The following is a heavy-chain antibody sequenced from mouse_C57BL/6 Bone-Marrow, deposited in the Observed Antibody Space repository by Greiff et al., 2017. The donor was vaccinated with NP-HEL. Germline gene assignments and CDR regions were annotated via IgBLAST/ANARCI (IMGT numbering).Heavy chain of an antibody. D-gene: IGHD1-2*01. CDR1: GYTFTDYE. CDR2: IDPETGGT. V-gene: IGHV1-15*01. CDR3: TRRGITTAHYFDY. J-gene: IGHJ2*01. Sequence: VQLQQSGAELVRPGASVTLSCKASGYTFTDYEMHWVKQTPVHGLEWIGAIDPETGGTAYNQKFKGKAILTADKSSSTAYLELRSLTSEDSAVHYCTRRGITTAHYFDYWGQGTTLTVSS.